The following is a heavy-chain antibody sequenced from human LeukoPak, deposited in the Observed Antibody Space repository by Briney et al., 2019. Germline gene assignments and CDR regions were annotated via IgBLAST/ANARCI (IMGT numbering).Heavy chain of an antibody. CDR2: MNPNSGNT. V-gene: IGHV1-8*01. D-gene: IGHD2-15*01. J-gene: IGHJ4*02. CDR1: GYTFTSYD. CDR3: ARGKYCSGGSCYPYSSSDY. Sequence: ASVKVSCKASGYTFTSYDINWVRQATGQGLEWMGWMNPNSGNTGYAQKFQGRVTMTRNTSISTAYMELSSLRSEDTAVYYRARGKYCSGGSCYPYSSSDYWGQGTLVTVSS.